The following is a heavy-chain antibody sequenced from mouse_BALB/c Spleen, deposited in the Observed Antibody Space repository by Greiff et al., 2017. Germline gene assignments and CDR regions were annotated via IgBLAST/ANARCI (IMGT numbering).Heavy chain of an antibody. CDR2: ISYSGST. V-gene: IGHV3-2*02. Sequence: VQLKESGPGLVKPSQSLSLTCTVTGYSITSDYAWNWIRQFPGNKLEWMGYISYSGSTSYNPSLKSRISITRDTSKNQFFLQLNSVTTEDTATYYCAREGYYYGSSAWFAYWGQGTLVTVSA. D-gene: IGHD1-1*01. J-gene: IGHJ3*01. CDR3: AREGYYYGSSAWFAY. CDR1: GYSITSDYA.